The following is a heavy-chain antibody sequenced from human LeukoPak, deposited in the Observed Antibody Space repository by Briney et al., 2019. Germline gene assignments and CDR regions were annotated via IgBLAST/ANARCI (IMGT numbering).Heavy chain of an antibody. CDR3: ARWPGPRWFGDYYFDY. J-gene: IGHJ4*02. Sequence: ASVKVSCKASGYTFTSYGISWVRHAPGQGLEWMGWISAYNDNTNYAQKLPGRVTMTTDTSTSTAYKELRSLRSDHTAVYYCARWPGPRWFGDYYFDYWGQGTLVTVSS. V-gene: IGHV1-18*01. D-gene: IGHD3-10*01. CDR2: ISAYNDNT. CDR1: GYTFTSYG.